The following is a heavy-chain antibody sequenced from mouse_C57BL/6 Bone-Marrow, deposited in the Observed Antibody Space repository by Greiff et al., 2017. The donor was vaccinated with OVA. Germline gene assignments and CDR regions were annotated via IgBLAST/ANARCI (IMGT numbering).Heavy chain of an antibody. CDR1: GYTFTDYE. V-gene: IGHV1-15*01. CDR3: TRGEIITTVEGYFDY. CDR2: IDPETGGT. J-gene: IGHJ2*01. D-gene: IGHD1-1*01. Sequence: QVQLQQSGAELVRPGASVTLSCKASGYTFTDYEMHWVKQTPVHGLEWIGAIDPETGGTAYTQKFKGKAILTADKSSSTAYMELRSLTSEDSAVYDCTRGEIITTVEGYFDYWGQGTTLTVSS.